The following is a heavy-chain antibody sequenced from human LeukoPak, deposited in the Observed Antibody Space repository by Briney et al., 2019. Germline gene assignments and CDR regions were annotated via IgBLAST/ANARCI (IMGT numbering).Heavy chain of an antibody. CDR3: ARSAVRGVACDY. CDR1: GFTFSGFS. Sequence: PGGSLRLSCTASGFTFSGFSMHWVRQAPGKGLEWLSHISTSSRSTYYADSVKGRFTISRDNAKNTLFLDMHSLRPGDSAVYYCARSAVRGVACDYWGQGTLLTVSS. CDR2: ISTSSRST. V-gene: IGHV3-48*01. J-gene: IGHJ4*02. D-gene: IGHD3-10*01.